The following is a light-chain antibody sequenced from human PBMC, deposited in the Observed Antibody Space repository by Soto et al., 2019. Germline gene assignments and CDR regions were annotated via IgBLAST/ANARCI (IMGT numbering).Light chain of an antibody. V-gene: IGKV1-5*03. Sequence: DIQMTQSPSTLSASVGDRVTITCRASQSITGWLAWYQQKPGKAPKLLIYKASSLESGVPSRFSGSGSGTEFTLTISSLQPDDFATHYCQQYNSYSPGFGQGTNVEIK. CDR2: KAS. CDR1: QSITGW. J-gene: IGKJ1*01. CDR3: QQYNSYSPG.